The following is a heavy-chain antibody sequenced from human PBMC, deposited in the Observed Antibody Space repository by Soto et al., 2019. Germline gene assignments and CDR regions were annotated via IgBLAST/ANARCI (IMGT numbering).Heavy chain of an antibody. CDR2: ISDSGSLT. V-gene: IGHV3-11*01. CDR1: GFTFSAYY. D-gene: IGHD1-26*01. J-gene: IGHJ4*02. CDR3: ARALVLVVGALSQ. Sequence: QVQLVESGGGLVKPEGSLRLSCAASGFTFSAYYMSWIRQAPGKGLEWVSYISDSGSLTHYGDSVKGRFTISRDNAKASLYLQMDSLRAEDTAIYYCARALVLVVGALSQWGQGTLVTVSS.